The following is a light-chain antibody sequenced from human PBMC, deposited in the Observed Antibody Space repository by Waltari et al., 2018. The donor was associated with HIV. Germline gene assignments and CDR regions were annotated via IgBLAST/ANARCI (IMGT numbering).Light chain of an antibody. V-gene: IGKV3-20*01. Sequence: TQSPGTLSLSPGERATLSCRASQSVTSSYLAWYQQKPGQAPSLLIYGASSRATGIPDRFSGSGSGTDFTLTISRLEPEDFAVYYCQQYGRSPKTFGQGTKVEIK. J-gene: IGKJ1*01. CDR2: GAS. CDR3: QQYGRSPKT. CDR1: QSVTSSY.